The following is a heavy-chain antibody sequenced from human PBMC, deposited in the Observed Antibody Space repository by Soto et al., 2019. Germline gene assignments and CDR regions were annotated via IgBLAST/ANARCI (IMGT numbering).Heavy chain of an antibody. J-gene: IGHJ3*02. D-gene: IGHD2-15*01. V-gene: IGHV1-18*01. CDR3: ARDDGGYGRGSGSYAGFGALDI. CDR2: ISAYNGNT. Sequence: ASVKVSCKASGYTFTSYGISWVRQAPGQGLEWMGWISAYNGNTNYAQKLQGRVTMTTDTSPSTAYMEVRSLRSDDTDVSYCARDDGGYGRGSGSYAGFGALDIWGQGTTVTVSS. CDR1: GYTFTSYG.